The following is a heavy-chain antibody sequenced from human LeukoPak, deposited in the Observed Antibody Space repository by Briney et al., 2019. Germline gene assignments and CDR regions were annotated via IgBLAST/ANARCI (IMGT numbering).Heavy chain of an antibody. Sequence: GASVKVSCKASGYTFTSYGISWVRQAPGQGLEWMGWISAYNGNTNYAQKLQGRVTTTTDTSTSTAYVELRSLRSDDTAVYYCARGRVAAAGINWFDPWGQGTLVTVSS. CDR2: ISAYNGNT. D-gene: IGHD6-13*01. CDR3: ARGRVAAAGINWFDP. V-gene: IGHV1-18*01. J-gene: IGHJ5*02. CDR1: GYTFTSYG.